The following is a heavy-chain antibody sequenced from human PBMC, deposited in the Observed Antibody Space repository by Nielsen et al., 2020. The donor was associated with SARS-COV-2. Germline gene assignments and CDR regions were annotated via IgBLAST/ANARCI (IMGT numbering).Heavy chain of an antibody. J-gene: IGHJ4*02. Sequence: GESLKISCPASGFTFSHFGIHWVRQAPGKGLEWVALISTDGKDENYADSVKGRFTISRDNSKNTLYLHLNSLRPEDTAVYYCARETIDFSSSFVDNWGQGTLVTVSP. CDR3: ARETIDFSSSFVDN. V-gene: IGHV3-30*03. D-gene: IGHD6-6*01. CDR1: GFTFSHFG. CDR2: ISTDGKDE.